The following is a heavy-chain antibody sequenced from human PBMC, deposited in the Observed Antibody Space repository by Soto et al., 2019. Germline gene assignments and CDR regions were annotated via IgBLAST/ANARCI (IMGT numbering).Heavy chain of an antibody. D-gene: IGHD4-4*01. J-gene: IGHJ5*02. CDR2: IYYSGST. CDR1: GGSISSSSYY. V-gene: IGHV4-39*01. Sequence: SETLSLTCTVSGGSISSSSYYWGWIRQPPGKGLEWIGSIYYSGSTYYNPSLKSRVTISVDTSKNQFSLKLSSVTAADTAVYYCARHMVGDYSNYLNWFDPWGQGTLVTVSS. CDR3: ARHMVGDYSNYLNWFDP.